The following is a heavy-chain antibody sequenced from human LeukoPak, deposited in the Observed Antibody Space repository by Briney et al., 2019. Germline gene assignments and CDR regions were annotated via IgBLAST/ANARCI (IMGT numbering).Heavy chain of an antibody. V-gene: IGHV1-2*02. CDR1: GYTFTRYY. J-gene: IGHJ4*02. CDR2: INPNSGGT. Sequence: GASVKVSCKASGYTFTRYYMHWVRQAPGQGLEWMGWINPNSGGTNYAQKFQGRVTMTRDTSISTAYMELSRLRSDDTAVYYCARDSPYYYGSGSYYNCLDYWGQGTLVTVSS. D-gene: IGHD3-10*01. CDR3: ARDSPYYYGSGSYYNCLDY.